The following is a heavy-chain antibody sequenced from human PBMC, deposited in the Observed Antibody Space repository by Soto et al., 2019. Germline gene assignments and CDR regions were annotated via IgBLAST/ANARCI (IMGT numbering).Heavy chain of an antibody. CDR3: AKGKANTVFGVDTLFDF. CDR2: ISGNGGTT. V-gene: IGHV3-23*01. Sequence: EVQLLQSGGGFVQPGESMRLSCVASGFSFSNYAMSWVRQAPGKGLAWVSLISGNGGTTNYADSVRGRSTISRDNSQKTLYLPMNSLRAEDGALYYCAKGKANTVFGVDTLFDFWGQGSQVSVSS. CDR1: GFSFSNYA. D-gene: IGHD3-3*01. J-gene: IGHJ4*02.